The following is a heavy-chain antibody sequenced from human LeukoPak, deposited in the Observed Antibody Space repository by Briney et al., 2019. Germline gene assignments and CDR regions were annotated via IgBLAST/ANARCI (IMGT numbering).Heavy chain of an antibody. J-gene: IGHJ4*02. CDR2: INPNSGGS. V-gene: IGHV1-2*02. Sequence: ASVKVSCKASGYTFSGYYMHWVRQAPGQGLQWMGWINPNSGGSKFAQKLQGRDTMTRDTSISTAYMELSSLRSDDTAVYYCARGQRFFDYWGQGTLVTVSS. CDR3: ARGQRFFDY. CDR1: GYTFSGYY. D-gene: IGHD1-1*01.